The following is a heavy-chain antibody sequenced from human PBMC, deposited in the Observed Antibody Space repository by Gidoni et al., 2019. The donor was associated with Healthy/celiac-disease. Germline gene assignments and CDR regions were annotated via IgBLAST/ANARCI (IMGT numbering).Heavy chain of an antibody. D-gene: IGHD3-10*01. Sequence: QVQLQESGPGLVKPSETLSLTCAVSGYSISSGYYWGWIRQPPGKGLEWIGSIYHSGSTYYNPSLKSRVTISVDTSKNQFSLKLSSVTAADTAVYYCARQVGGSGSYYSDYWGQGTLVTVSS. CDR2: IYHSGST. J-gene: IGHJ4*02. CDR1: GYSISSGYY. CDR3: ARQVGGSGSYYSDY. V-gene: IGHV4-38-2*01.